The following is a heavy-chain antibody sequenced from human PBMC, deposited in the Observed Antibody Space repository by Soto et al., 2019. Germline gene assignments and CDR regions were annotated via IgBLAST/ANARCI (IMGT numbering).Heavy chain of an antibody. Sequence: QVQLQESGPGLVKPSETLSLTCTVSGGSITRGGYYWSWIRQHPGNGPEWIAHIYNSGTTYYNPAPXRXLTISVDTSKNQSSLKLTSVTAADTAVSYFARDPAPWGQGTLVTVSS. V-gene: IGHV4-31*01. CDR1: GGSITRGGYY. J-gene: IGHJ5*02. CDR2: IYNSGTT. CDR3: ARDPAP.